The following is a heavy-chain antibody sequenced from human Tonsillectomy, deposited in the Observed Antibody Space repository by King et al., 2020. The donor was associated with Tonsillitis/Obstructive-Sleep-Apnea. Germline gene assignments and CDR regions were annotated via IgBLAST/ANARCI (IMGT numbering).Heavy chain of an antibody. CDR2: IKSNTDGGTS. J-gene: IGHJ5*02. CDR1: GFTFSNAW. V-gene: IGHV3-15*01. D-gene: IGHD3-3*01. Sequence: VQLVESGGGLVKPGGSLRLSCAASGFTFSNAWMSWVRQAPGKGLEWVGRIKSNTDGGTSDYAAPVKGRFTISRDDSKNTLYLQVNSLKTEDTAVYYCTTGREWLWAWGRGTLVTVSS. CDR3: TTGREWLWA.